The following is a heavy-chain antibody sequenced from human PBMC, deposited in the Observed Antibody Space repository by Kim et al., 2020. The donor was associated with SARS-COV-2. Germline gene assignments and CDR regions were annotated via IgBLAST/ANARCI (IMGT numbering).Heavy chain of an antibody. V-gene: IGHV3-74*01. CDR3: ARDYSAERKFET. Sequence: YPASVKRRFTASRDHAKNTLYLQMNSLRVEDTAVYYCARDYSAERKFETWGQGTLVTVSS. D-gene: IGHD5-18*01. J-gene: IGHJ5*02.